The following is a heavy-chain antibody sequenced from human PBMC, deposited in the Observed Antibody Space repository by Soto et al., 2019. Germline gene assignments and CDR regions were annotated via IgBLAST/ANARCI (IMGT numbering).Heavy chain of an antibody. CDR1: GFTFSSYA. J-gene: IGHJ6*02. D-gene: IGHD3-3*01. CDR2: ISGSGGST. CDR3: VKERWGRFLEWSFYGMDV. Sequence: PGGSLRLSCAASGFTFSSYAMSWVRQAPGKGLEWVSAISGSGGSTYYADSVKGRFTISRDNSKNTLYLQMNSLRAEDTAVYYCVKERWGRFLEWSFYGMDVWGQGTTVTVSS. V-gene: IGHV3-23*01.